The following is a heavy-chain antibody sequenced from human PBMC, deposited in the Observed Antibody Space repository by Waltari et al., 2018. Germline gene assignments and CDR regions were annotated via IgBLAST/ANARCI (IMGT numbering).Heavy chain of an antibody. J-gene: IGHJ5*02. CDR3: ARTWFGELYFWFDP. CDR1: GGSISSYY. CDR2: IYYSGST. Sequence: QVQLQESGPGLVKPSETLSLTCTVPGGSISSYYWTCFRQPPGKGLEWIGYIYYSGSTNYNPSLKSRVTISVDTSKNQFSLKLSSVTAADTAVYYCARTWFGELYFWFDPWGQGTLVTVSS. D-gene: IGHD3-10*01. V-gene: IGHV4-59*01.